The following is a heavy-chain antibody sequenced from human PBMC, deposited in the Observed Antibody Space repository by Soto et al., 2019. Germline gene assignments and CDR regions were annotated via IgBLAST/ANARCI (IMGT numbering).Heavy chain of an antibody. V-gene: IGHV7-4-1*01. J-gene: IGHJ6*02. Sequence: VASVKVSCKASGYTFTSYAMNWVRQAPGQGLEWMGWINTNTGNPTYAQGFTGRFVFSLDTSVSTAYLQICSLKAEDTAVYYCARSAVTTAYYYYGMDVWGQGTTVTVSS. CDR3: ARSAVTTAYYYYGMDV. CDR2: INTNTGNP. CDR1: GYTFTSYA. D-gene: IGHD4-17*01.